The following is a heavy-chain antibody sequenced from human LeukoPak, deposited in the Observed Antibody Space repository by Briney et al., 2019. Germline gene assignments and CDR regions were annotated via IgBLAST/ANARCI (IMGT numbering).Heavy chain of an antibody. D-gene: IGHD2-21*02. CDR3: SRDSLSSCGGDCYSGLDV. V-gene: IGHV3-74*01. CDR1: EFTFNNYW. J-gene: IGHJ6*02. CDR2: IKSDGSST. Sequence: GGSLRLSCAASEFTFNNYWMHWVRQAPGEALMWVSRIKSDGSSTTYADSVKGRFTISRDNAKNTLYLQMNSLRAEDTAVYYCSRDSLSSCGGDCYSGLDVWGQGTTVTVSS.